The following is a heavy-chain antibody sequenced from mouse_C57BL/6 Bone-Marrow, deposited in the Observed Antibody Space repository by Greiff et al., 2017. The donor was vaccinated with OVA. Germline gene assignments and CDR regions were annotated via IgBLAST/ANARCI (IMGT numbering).Heavy chain of an antibody. CDR3: PLITTGGYFDV. V-gene: IGHV1-5*01. CDR2: IYPGNSDT. Sequence: EVQLQQSGTVLARPGASVKMSCKTSGYTFTSYWMHWVKQWPGQGLEWIGAIYPGNSDTSYNQKFKGKAKLTAVTSASTAYMELSSLTNEDSAVYYCPLITTGGYFDVWGTGTTVTVSS. J-gene: IGHJ1*03. D-gene: IGHD1-1*01. CDR1: GYTFTSYW.